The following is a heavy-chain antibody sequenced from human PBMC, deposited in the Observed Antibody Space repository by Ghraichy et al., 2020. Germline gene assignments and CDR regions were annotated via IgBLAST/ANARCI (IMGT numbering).Heavy chain of an antibody. CDR1: GGSISSHH. J-gene: IGHJ5*01. V-gene: IGHV4-59*11. CDR2: IFHSGST. CDR3: AGGPWGAIFDS. D-gene: IGHD1-26*01. Sequence: GSLRLSCTVSGGSISSHHWKWIRQTPGKGLEWIGYIFHSGSTNYNPSLKSRVTISIDTSTNQFSLKVTSVTAADTAVYYCAGGPWGAIFDSWGQGTLVTVSS.